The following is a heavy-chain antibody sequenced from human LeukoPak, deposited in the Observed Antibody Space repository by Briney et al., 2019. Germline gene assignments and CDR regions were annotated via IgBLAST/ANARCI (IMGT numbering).Heavy chain of an antibody. Sequence: GESLRLSCAASGFSFRNSWMAWVRQAPGKGLEWVALTNEDESAKYYVDSVKGRFTISRDNAKNSLFLQMNSLRDEDTAMYYRARVVNRAYDIWGQGTMVTVSS. CDR2: TNEDESAK. CDR1: GFSFRNSW. J-gene: IGHJ3*02. V-gene: IGHV3-7*01. CDR3: ARVVNRAYDI. D-gene: IGHD2/OR15-2a*01.